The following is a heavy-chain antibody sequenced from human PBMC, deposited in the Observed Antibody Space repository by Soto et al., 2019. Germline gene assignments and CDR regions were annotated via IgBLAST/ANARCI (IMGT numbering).Heavy chain of an antibody. CDR1: GFTFSSYA. CDR2: IVGSGGST. D-gene: IGHD3-10*01. J-gene: IGHJ4*02. Sequence: GGSLRLSCAASGFTFSSYAMSWVRQAPGKGLEWVSAIVGSGGSTYYADSVKGRFTISRDNSKNTLYLQMNSLRAEDTAVYYCAKTFGELLRPSGHWGQGTLVTSPQ. V-gene: IGHV3-23*01. CDR3: AKTFGELLRPSGH.